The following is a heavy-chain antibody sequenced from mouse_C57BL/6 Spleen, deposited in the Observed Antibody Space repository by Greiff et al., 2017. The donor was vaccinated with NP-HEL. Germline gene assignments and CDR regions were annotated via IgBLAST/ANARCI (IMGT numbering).Heavy chain of an antibody. CDR2: IDPSDSET. V-gene: IGHV1-52*01. J-gene: IGHJ4*01. CDR1: GYTFTSYW. CDR3: ARCYYGSKGNLYAMDY. D-gene: IGHD1-1*01. Sequence: QVQLQQPGAELVRPGSSVKLSCKASGYTFTSYWMHWVKQRPIQGLEWIGNIDPSDSETHYNQKFKDKATLTVDKSSSTAYMQLSSLTSEDSAVYYCARCYYGSKGNLYAMDYWGQGTSVTVSS.